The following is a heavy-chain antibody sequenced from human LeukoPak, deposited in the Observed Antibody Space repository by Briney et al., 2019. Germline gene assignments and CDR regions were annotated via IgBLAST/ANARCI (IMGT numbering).Heavy chain of an antibody. CDR1: GFTFSTYG. CDR3: ARDKGWHDYFDY. Sequence: GGSLRLSCAASGFTFSTYGMNWVRQAPGKGLEWVSSISSSSSYIYYADSVKGRFTISRDNAKDTLYLQMNSLRAEDTAVYYCARDKGWHDYFDYWGQGTLVTVSS. V-gene: IGHV3-21*01. CDR2: ISSSSSYI. D-gene: IGHD2-15*01. J-gene: IGHJ4*02.